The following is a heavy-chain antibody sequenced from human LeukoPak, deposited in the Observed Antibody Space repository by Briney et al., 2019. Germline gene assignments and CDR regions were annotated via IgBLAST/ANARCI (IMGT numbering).Heavy chain of an antibody. Sequence: GGSLRLSCAASGFTFSTYSMNWVRQAPGKGLEWVSYISSSSSTIYYADSVKGRFTISRDNAKNSLYLQMNSLRAEDTAVYYCARKESYGDYLNYYYYYYMDVWGKGTTVTVSS. CDR1: GFTFSTYS. CDR2: ISSSSSTI. J-gene: IGHJ6*03. D-gene: IGHD4-17*01. V-gene: IGHV3-48*01. CDR3: ARKESYGDYLNYYYYYYMDV.